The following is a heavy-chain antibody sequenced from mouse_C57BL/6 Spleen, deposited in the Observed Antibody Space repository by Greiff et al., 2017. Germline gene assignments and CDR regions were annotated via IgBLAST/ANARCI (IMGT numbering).Heavy chain of an antibody. J-gene: IGHJ2*01. CDR2: ISDGGSYT. Sequence: EVKLVESGGGLVKPGGSLKLSCAASGFTFSSYAMSWVRQTPEKRLEWVATISDGGSYTYYPDNVKGRFTISRDNAKNNLYLQMSHLKSEDTAMYYCARDHYDFPFDYWGQGTTLTVSS. CDR1: GFTFSSYA. CDR3: ARDHYDFPFDY. V-gene: IGHV5-4*01. D-gene: IGHD2-4*01.